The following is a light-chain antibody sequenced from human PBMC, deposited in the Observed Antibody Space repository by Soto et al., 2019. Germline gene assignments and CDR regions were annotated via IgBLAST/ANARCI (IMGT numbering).Light chain of an antibody. J-gene: IGKJ4*01. CDR2: GAS. CDR3: QQYSSSPLT. V-gene: IGKV3-20*01. Sequence: EIVLTQSPGTLSLSPGERATLSCRTSQSVRSSHLAWYQQKSGQAPRLLIYGASSRATGVPDRFSGSGSGTDFTLTISRLEPEDFAVYHCQQYSSSPLTFGGGTKVEIE. CDR1: QSVRSSH.